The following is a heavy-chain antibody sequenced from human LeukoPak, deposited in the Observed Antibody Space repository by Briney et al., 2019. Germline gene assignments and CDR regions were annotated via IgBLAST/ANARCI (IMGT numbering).Heavy chain of an antibody. Sequence: ASVKVSCKASGYTFTSYAISWVRQAPGQGLEWMGWISADNGNTDYAQRFQGRVTMTTDTSTSTAYMELRSLRSDDTAVYYCARDFDWLTPGEEYYFDYWGQGTLVTVSS. V-gene: IGHV1-18*04. J-gene: IGHJ4*02. CDR1: GYTFTSYA. D-gene: IGHD3-9*01. CDR2: ISADNGNT. CDR3: ARDFDWLTPGEEYYFDY.